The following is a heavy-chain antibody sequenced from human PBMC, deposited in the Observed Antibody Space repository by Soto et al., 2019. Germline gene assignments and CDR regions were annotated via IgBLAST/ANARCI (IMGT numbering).Heavy chain of an antibody. V-gene: IGHV4-39*01. D-gene: IGHD2-2*01. Sequence: SSETLSLTCTVSGGSISSRSYHWGWIRQPPGKGLEWIGRIYNSGSTYYNASLKSRLSISIDTSKNQFSLKLSSVTAADTAVYYCARHPVYATGWQIDYWGQGALVTVSS. CDR1: GGSISSRSYH. CDR2: IYNSGST. CDR3: ARHPVYATGWQIDY. J-gene: IGHJ4*02.